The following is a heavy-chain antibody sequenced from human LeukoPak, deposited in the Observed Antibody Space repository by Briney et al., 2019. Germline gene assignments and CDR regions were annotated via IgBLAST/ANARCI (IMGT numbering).Heavy chain of an antibody. V-gene: IGHV1-2*02. D-gene: IGHD3-22*01. CDR3: ARLITDDDY. Sequence: ASVKVSCKASGYTFTSYGISWVRQAPGQGLEWMGWINPNSGGTNYAQKFQGRVTMTRDTSISTAYMELSRLRSDDTAVYYCARLITDDDYWGQGTLVTVSS. CDR2: INPNSGGT. CDR1: GYTFTSYG. J-gene: IGHJ4*02.